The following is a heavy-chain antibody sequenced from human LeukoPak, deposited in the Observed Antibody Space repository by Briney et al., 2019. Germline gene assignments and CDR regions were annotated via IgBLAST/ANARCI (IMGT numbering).Heavy chain of an antibody. J-gene: IGHJ4*02. CDR1: GFTFSSYA. CDR3: AKDSAFSYYDSSGYYYFDY. V-gene: IGHV3-23*01. D-gene: IGHD3-22*01. CDR2: ISGSGGST. Sequence: PGGSLRLSCAASGFTFSSYAMSWVRQAPGKGLEWVSAISGSGGSTYYADSVKGRFTISRDNSKNTLYLQMNSLRAEDTAVYYCAKDSAFSYYDSSGYYYFDYWGQGTPVTVSS.